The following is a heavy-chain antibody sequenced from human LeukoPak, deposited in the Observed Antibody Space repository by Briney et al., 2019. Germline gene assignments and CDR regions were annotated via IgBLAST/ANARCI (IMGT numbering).Heavy chain of an antibody. J-gene: IGHJ4*02. CDR1: GGSFSGFF. V-gene: IGHV4-34*01. CDR2: INQSRGT. CDR3: AGCVGEGFPDH. Sequence: ASETLSLTCAVQGGSFSGFFWTWMRQPPGKGPEWIGEINQSRGTNYNPSLKSRATISKDPSKNQFSLKLSSVTAADAAVYYCAGCVGEGFPDHWGQGTLVTVSS. D-gene: IGHD1-26*01.